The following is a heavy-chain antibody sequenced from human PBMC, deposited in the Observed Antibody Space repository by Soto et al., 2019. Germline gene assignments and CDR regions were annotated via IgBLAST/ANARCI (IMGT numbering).Heavy chain of an antibody. CDR1: GYTFTSYD. J-gene: IGHJ6*02. CDR2: MNPNSGNT. CDR3: ARGKAVAYYYGMDV. V-gene: IGHV1-8*01. Sequence: QVQLVQSGAEVKKPGASVKVSCKASGYTFTSYDINWVRQATGQGLEWMGWMNPNSGNTGYAQKCQGRVTXXRXTXXSTAYMELSSLRSEDTAVYYCARGKAVAYYYGMDVWGQGTTVTVSS.